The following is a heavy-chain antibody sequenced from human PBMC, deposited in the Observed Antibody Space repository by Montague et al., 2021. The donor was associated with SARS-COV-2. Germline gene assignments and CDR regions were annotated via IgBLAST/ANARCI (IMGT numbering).Heavy chain of an antibody. D-gene: IGHD3-10*01. Sequence: SETLSLTCTVSGGSISSYYWSWIRQPAGKGLEWIGRIYTSGTTNYNPSLKSRVTMPVDTSKNQFSLKLSSVTAADTAVYYCAGGSGIINFYNSGMDVWGQGTTVTGSS. CDR2: IYTSGTT. CDR3: AGGSGIINFYNSGMDV. CDR1: GGSISSYY. V-gene: IGHV4-4*07. J-gene: IGHJ6*02.